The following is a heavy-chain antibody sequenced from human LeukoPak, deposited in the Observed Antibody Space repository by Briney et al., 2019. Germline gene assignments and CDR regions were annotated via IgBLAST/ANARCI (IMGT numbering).Heavy chain of an antibody. D-gene: IGHD6-6*01. CDR1: GFTVSSNY. CDR3: ARGSIAARSNWFDP. V-gene: IGHV3-53*01. J-gene: IGHJ5*02. Sequence: GVSLRLSCAASGFTVSSNYMIWVGHAPGKGLEGCSGIYSGGSTYYADSVKSRFTISRDNSKNALYDQMNSLRADDTAVYYCARGSIAARSNWFDPWGQGTLVTVSS. CDR2: IYSGGST.